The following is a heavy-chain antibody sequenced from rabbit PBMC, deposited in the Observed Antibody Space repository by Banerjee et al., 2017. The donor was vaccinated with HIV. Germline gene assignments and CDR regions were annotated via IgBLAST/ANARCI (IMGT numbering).Heavy chain of an antibody. CDR1: GFDFSSNA. D-gene: IGHD4-2*01. V-gene: IGHV1S40*01. J-gene: IGHJ5*01. Sequence: QSLEESGGGLVQPEGSLTLTCKASGFDFSSNAMGWVRQAPGKGLEWIGDIYTGSGSTYYASWAKGRFTISKTSSTTVTLQMTSLTAADTATYFCARAYAGSAGWGPDWLDLWGQGTLVTVS. CDR3: ARAYAGSAGWGPDWLDL. CDR2: IYTGSGST.